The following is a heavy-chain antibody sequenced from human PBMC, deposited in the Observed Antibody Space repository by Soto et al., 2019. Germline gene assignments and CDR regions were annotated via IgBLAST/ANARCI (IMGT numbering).Heavy chain of an antibody. V-gene: IGHV1-69*01. CDR3: ARDKGAYYSHLVY. J-gene: IGHJ4*02. D-gene: IGHD3-22*01. CDR2: IIPFFGTP. Sequence: QVLLVQSGAEVKKPGSSVKVSFKLSGATFSSYAMSWVRQAPGQGLEWIGGIIPFFGTPNYAQKFQGRVTITEDPSTATSDMELSSLRSDDTAVYYCARDKGAYYSHLVYWGQGTLVTVSS. CDR1: GATFSSYA.